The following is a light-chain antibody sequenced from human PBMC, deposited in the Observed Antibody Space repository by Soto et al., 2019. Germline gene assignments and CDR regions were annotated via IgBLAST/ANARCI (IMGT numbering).Light chain of an antibody. CDR2: GVS. J-gene: IGKJ1*01. Sequence: EIVMTQSPATLSVSPGESATLSCRATRSVSSYLAWYQQKPGQAPRLLIYGVSSRATGIPDRFSGSGSGTDFTLTISRLEPEDFAVYYCHHYGSSRTFGQGTKVDIK. CDR3: HHYGSSRT. V-gene: IGKV3-20*01. CDR1: RSVSSY.